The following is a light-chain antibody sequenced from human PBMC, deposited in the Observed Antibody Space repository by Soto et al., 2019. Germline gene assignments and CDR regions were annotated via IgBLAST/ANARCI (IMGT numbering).Light chain of an antibody. CDR3: QQYGSSSYT. CDR1: RSVSSSN. Sequence: EIVLTQSPGTLSLSPGERAPLPCRASRSVSSSNLAGYQQKPGQAPRLLIYGASSRATGIPDRFSGSGSGTDFTLTISRLEPEDFAVYYCQQYGSSSYTFGQGTKLEIK. V-gene: IGKV3-20*01. J-gene: IGKJ2*01. CDR2: GAS.